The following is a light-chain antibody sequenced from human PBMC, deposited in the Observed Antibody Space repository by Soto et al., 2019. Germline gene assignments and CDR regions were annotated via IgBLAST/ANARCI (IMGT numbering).Light chain of an antibody. CDR3: CSYAGSSTVV. V-gene: IGLV2-23*01. J-gene: IGLJ2*01. Sequence: QSALTQPASVSGSPGQSITISCTGTSSDVGSYNLVSWYQQYPGKVPKLMIYEDSKRPSGVSTRFTGSKSGNTASLTISGLQAEDEADYYCCSYAGSSTVVFGGGTKLTVL. CDR2: EDS. CDR1: SSDVGSYNL.